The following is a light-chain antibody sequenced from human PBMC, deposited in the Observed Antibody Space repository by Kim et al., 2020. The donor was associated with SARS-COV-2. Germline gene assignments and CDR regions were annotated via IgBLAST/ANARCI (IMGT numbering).Light chain of an antibody. CDR3: SSYTSSTTLV. Sequence: QSALTQPASVSGSPGQSITISCTGTSSDVGGYNNVSWYQQHPGKAPKLMIYDVSERPSGISNRFSGSKSGNTASLTISGLQAEDEADYYCSSYTSSTTLVFGGGTQLTVL. CDR2: DVS. J-gene: IGLJ3*02. V-gene: IGLV2-14*01. CDR1: SSDVGGYNN.